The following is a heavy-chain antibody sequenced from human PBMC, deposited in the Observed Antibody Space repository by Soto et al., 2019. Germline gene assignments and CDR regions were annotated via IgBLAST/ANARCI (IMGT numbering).Heavy chain of an antibody. CDR3: ARGSGVIGAAADY. CDR1: GGTFSSYT. J-gene: IGHJ4*02. V-gene: IGHV1-69*02. CDR2: IIPILGIA. Sequence: QVQLVQSGAEVKKPGSSVKVSCKASGGTFSSYTISWVRQAPGQGLEWMGRIIPILGIANYAQKFQGRVTITADKSTSTAYMDLSSLRSEDTAVYYCARGSGVIGAAADYWGQGTLVTVSS. D-gene: IGHD6-13*01.